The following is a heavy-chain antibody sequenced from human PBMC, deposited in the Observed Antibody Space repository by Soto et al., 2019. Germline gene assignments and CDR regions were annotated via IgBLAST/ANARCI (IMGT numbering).Heavy chain of an antibody. V-gene: IGHV3-21*01. CDR2: ISSSGYI. D-gene: IGHD2-15*01. J-gene: IGHJ6*02. Sequence: GGSLRLACAASGFNFNSYTINWVRQAPGKRLEWLSSISSSGYIFSTDSVRGRFTISRDKAKNSVYLKINSLRAEDTAVYFCARDCSGGSCYPGMDVWGQGTTVTVSS. CDR3: ARDCSGGSCYPGMDV. CDR1: GFNFNSYT.